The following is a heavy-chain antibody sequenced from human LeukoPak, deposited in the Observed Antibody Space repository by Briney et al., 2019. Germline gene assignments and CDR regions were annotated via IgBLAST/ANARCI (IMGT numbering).Heavy chain of an antibody. V-gene: IGHV3-74*01. D-gene: IGHD2-2*01. Sequence: SGRSLRPSCAASGFTSSSYWMHWVSPAQGKGLGWVARIHTDGGSTSYADFVNGRFTISTGPSKNTLYLQMISLGAEDTAVYYCARDQRYCSSTSCPKYYYYYYGMDVWGKGTTVTVSS. CDR2: IHTDGGST. J-gene: IGHJ6*04. CDR1: GFTSSSYW. CDR3: ARDQRYCSSTSCPKYYYYYYGMDV.